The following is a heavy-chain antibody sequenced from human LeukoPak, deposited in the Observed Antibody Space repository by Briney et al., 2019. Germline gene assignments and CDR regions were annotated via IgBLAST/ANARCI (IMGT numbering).Heavy chain of an antibody. CDR2: INPSGGST. J-gene: IGHJ4*02. CDR1: GYTFTSYY. V-gene: IGHV1-46*01. CDR3: AKDLTFTMIVDY. Sequence: ASVKVSCKASGYTFTSYYMHWVRQAPGQGLEWMGIINPSGGSTSYAQKFQGRVTMTRDTSTSTVYMELSSLRSEDTAVYYCAKDLTFTMIVDYWGQGTLVTVSS. D-gene: IGHD3-22*01.